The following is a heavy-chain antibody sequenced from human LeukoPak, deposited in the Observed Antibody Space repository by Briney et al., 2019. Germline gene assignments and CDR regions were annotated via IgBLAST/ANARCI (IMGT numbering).Heavy chain of an antibody. J-gene: IGHJ5*02. CDR3: AISIEDSNWFDP. CDR2: IYYSGST. CDR1: GGSISSGGYY. D-gene: IGHD2-15*01. V-gene: IGHV4-31*03. Sequence: SQTLSLTCTVSGGSISSGGYYWSWIRQPPGKGLEWIGYIYYSGSTYYNPSLKSRVTISVDTSKNQFSLKLSSVTAADTAVYYCAISIEDSNWFDPWGQGTLVTVSS.